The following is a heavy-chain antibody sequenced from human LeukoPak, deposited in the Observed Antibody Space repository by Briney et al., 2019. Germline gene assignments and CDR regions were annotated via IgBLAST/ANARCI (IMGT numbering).Heavy chain of an antibody. CDR2: IYYSGST. V-gene: IGHV4-59*08. J-gene: IGHJ4*02. D-gene: IGHD5-18*01. CDR1: GGSISSYY. Sequence: PSETLSLTCTVSGGSISSYYWSWIRQPPGKGLEWIGYIYYSGSTNYNPSLKSRVTISVDTPKNQFSLELSSVTAADTAVYYCAWSGYSYVFDYWGQGTLVTVSS. CDR3: AWSGYSYVFDY.